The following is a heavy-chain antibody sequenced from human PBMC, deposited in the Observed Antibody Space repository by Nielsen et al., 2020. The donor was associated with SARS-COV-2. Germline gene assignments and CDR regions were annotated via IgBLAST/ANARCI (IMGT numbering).Heavy chain of an antibody. Sequence: GESLKISCAASGFTFSSYAMYWVRQAPGKGLEWVAVIWYDGGNEYYADSVKGRFTISRDNSKNTLYVQMNSLRAEDTAVYFCAKGSVYMEYFDHWGQGTLVTVSS. CDR1: GFTFSSYA. J-gene: IGHJ1*01. D-gene: IGHD5-18*01. CDR2: IWYDGGNE. V-gene: IGHV3-33*06. CDR3: AKGSVYMEYFDH.